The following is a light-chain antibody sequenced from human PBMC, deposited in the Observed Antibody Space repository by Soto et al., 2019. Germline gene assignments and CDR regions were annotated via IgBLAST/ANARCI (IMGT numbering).Light chain of an antibody. CDR3: QQYNSYSWT. J-gene: IGKJ1*01. Sequence: DIKRTQAPSTLSASVGDRVSITFRASHSISIFLAWYQQKPGKAPKLLIYDASSLESGVPSRFSGSGSGTEFTLTISSLQPDDFATYYCQQYNSYSWTFGQGTNVDIK. CDR1: HSISIF. CDR2: DAS. V-gene: IGKV1-5*01.